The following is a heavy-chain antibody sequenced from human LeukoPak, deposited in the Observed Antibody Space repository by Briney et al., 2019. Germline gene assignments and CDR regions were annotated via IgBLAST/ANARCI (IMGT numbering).Heavy chain of an antibody. CDR2: IKEDGSIQ. CDR1: GFTFSSYW. Sequence: SGGSLRPSCVAFGFTFSSYWMTWVRQAPGKGLEWLANIKEDGSIQYYLDSVRGRFTISRDNAKTSVYLQLNSLRADDTAVYYCARDVWTGVAVSDYWGQGTLVTVSS. V-gene: IGHV3-7*01. CDR3: ARDVWTGVAVSDY. J-gene: IGHJ4*02. D-gene: IGHD6-19*01.